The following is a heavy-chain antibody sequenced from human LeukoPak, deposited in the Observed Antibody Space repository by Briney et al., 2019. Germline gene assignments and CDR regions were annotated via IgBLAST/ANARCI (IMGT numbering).Heavy chain of an antibody. CDR3: AKDYLGGSYSFDY. J-gene: IGHJ4*02. D-gene: IGHD1-26*01. Sequence: PGGSLRLSCAPSGFSLTSYAMTWVRQAPGEGLEWVSDISANGGKTYYSDSVKGRFTISRDNSKNTLYLQMNSLRADDTAVYYCAKDYLGGSYSFDYWGQGTLVTVSS. V-gene: IGHV3-23*01. CDR1: GFSLTSYA. CDR2: ISANGGKT.